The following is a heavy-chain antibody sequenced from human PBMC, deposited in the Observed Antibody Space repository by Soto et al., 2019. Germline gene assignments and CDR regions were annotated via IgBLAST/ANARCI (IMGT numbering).Heavy chain of an antibody. J-gene: IGHJ6*02. Sequence: GSVKVYFKASGYLFTDQYIHLVRQAPGQGLERMGWINPISGDTDYAQKFQDRVILTRDTSILTAYMDLSRLKSDDTAVYFCARVRSSPYGVDVWGQGTTVTVSS. CDR2: INPISGDT. CDR3: ARVRSSPYGVDV. V-gene: IGHV1-2*02. CDR1: GYLFTDQY.